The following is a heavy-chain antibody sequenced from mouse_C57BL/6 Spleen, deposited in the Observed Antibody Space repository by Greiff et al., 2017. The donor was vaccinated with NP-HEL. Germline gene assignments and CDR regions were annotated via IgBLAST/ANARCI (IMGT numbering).Heavy chain of an antibody. CDR3: ARRCHGAMDY. CDR1: GFTFSDYY. Sequence: EVQLKESEGGLVQPGSSMKLSCTASGFTFSDYYMAWVRQVPEKGLEWVANINYGGSSTYYLDSLKSRFIISRDNAKNILYLQMSSLKSEDTATYYCARRCHGAMDYWGQGTSVTVSS. D-gene: IGHD6-1*01. J-gene: IGHJ4*01. CDR2: INYGGSST. V-gene: IGHV5-16*02.